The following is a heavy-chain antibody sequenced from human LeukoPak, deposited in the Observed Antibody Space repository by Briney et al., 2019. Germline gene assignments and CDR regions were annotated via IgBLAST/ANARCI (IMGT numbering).Heavy chain of an antibody. CDR1: GFTFSSYW. V-gene: IGHV3-30*03. Sequence: GGSLRLSCAASGFTFSSYWMSWVRQAPGKGLEWVAVISYDGSNKYYADSVKGRFTISRDNSKNTLYLQMNSLRAEDTAVYYCARGGYQGLRYFDPHEIFDYWGQGTLVTVSS. J-gene: IGHJ4*02. CDR2: ISYDGSNK. CDR3: ARGGYQGLRYFDPHEIFDY. D-gene: IGHD3-9*01.